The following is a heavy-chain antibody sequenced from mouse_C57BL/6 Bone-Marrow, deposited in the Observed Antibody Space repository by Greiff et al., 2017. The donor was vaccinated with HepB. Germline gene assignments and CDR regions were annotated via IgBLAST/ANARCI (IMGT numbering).Heavy chain of an antibody. Sequence: VQLKESGPVLVKPGASVKMSCKASGYTFTDYYMNWVKQSHGKSLEWIGVINPYNGGTSYNQKFKGKATLTVDKSSSTAYMELNSLTSEDSAVYYCARDGYSLDYWGQGTTLTVSS. V-gene: IGHV1-19*01. CDR3: ARDGYSLDY. CDR2: INPYNGGT. J-gene: IGHJ2*01. D-gene: IGHD2-3*01. CDR1: GYTFTDYY.